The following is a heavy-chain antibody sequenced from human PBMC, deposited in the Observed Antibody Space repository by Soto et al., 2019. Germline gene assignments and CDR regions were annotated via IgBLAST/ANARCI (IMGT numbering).Heavy chain of an antibody. J-gene: IGHJ6*02. CDR3: ARGQYEQQLVYYYYYGMDV. D-gene: IGHD6-13*01. CDR2: IYYSGST. CDR1: GGSISSYY. Sequence: SETLSLTCTVSGGSISSYYWSWIRQPPGKGLEWIGYIYYSGSTNYNPSLKSRVTISVDTSKNQFSLKLSSVTAADTAVYYCARGQYEQQLVYYYYYGMDVWGQGTTVTVSS. V-gene: IGHV4-59*01.